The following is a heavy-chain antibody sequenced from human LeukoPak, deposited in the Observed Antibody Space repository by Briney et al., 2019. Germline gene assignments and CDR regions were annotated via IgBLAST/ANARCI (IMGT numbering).Heavy chain of an antibody. CDR1: GFTFSSYA. J-gene: IGHJ6*02. Sequence: GGSLRLSCAASGFTFSSYAMSWVRQAPGKGLEWVPAISGSGGSTYYADSVKGRFTISRDNSKNTLYLQMNSLRAEDTAVYYCAKDSYSSSWYSYYCYGMDVWGQGTTVTVSS. V-gene: IGHV3-23*01. D-gene: IGHD6-13*01. CDR3: AKDSYSSSWYSYYCYGMDV. CDR2: ISGSGGST.